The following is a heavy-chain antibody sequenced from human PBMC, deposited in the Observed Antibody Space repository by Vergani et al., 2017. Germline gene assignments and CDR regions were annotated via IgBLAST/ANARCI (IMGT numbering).Heavy chain of an antibody. J-gene: IGHJ4*02. V-gene: IGHV1-2*02. D-gene: IGHD3-10*01. CDR3: ARGLLITVVRGFIVYYFDY. Sequence: QVQLVQSGAEVKKPGASVKVSCKASGYTFTGYYMHWVRQAPGQGLEWMGWINPNSGGTNYAQKFQGRVTMTRDTSISTAYMELSRLRSDDRAVYYCARGLLITVVRGFIVYYFDYWGQGTLVTVSS. CDR2: INPNSGGT. CDR1: GYTFTGYY.